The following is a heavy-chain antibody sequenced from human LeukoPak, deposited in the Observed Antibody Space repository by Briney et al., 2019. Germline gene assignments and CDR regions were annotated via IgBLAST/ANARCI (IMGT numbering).Heavy chain of an antibody. CDR1: GGSFSGYY. J-gene: IGHJ4*02. D-gene: IGHD3-22*01. Sequence: SETLSLTCAVYGGSFSGYYWSWIRQPPGKGLEWIGEINHSGSTNYNPSLKSRVTISVDTSKNQFSLKLTSVTAADTAVYYCAREYYGSSGYYNDYWGQGALVTVSS. CDR2: INHSGST. CDR3: AREYYGSSGYYNDY. V-gene: IGHV4-34*01.